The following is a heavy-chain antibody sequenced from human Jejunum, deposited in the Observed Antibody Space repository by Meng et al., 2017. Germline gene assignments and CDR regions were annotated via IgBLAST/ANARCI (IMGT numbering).Heavy chain of an antibody. Sequence: GGSLRLSCVASGFAFSASAIHWFRQAPGKGLEWVAFIWYDGSNKYYADSVKGRFTISRDNSKNTVDLQMDSLRVEDTAIYYCTRDPPNSGYAFDGWGQGTLVTVSS. CDR1: GFAFSASA. CDR2: IWYDGSNK. V-gene: IGHV3-33*01. D-gene: IGHD3-22*01. CDR3: TRDPPNSGYAFDG. J-gene: IGHJ4*02.